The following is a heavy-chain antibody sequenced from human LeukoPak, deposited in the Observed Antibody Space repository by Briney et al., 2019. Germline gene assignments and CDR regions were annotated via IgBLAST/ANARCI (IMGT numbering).Heavy chain of an antibody. Sequence: ASVKVSCKASGYTFTRYGVSWVRQAPGQGLQWLGWISASNGNTNYAQKFRGRVTMSTDTTSNTVYMDVRSLTSDDTAVYYCARDHSNWNYAPDFWGQGTLVIVSS. V-gene: IGHV1-18*01. CDR1: GYTFTRYG. CDR2: ISASNGNT. D-gene: IGHD1-7*01. CDR3: ARDHSNWNYAPDF. J-gene: IGHJ4*02.